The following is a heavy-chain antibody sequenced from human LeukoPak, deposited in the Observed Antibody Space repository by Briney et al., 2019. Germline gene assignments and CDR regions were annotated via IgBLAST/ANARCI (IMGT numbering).Heavy chain of an antibody. D-gene: IGHD3-22*01. CDR3: ARDLHDSSGYYSLDFDY. V-gene: IGHV3-33*01. CDR1: GFTFSSYG. J-gene: IGHJ4*02. CDR2: IRYDGSNK. Sequence: PGGSLRLSCATSGFTFSSYGMHCVRHAPGKRLAKQAVIRYDGSNKYYADSVKGRFTISRDNSKNTLYLQMNSLRAEDKAVYYCARDLHDSSGYYSLDFDYWGQGTLVTVSS.